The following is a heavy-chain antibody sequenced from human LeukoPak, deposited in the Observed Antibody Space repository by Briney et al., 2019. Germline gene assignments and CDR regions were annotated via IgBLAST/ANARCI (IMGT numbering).Heavy chain of an antibody. CDR1: GGSISSGSYY. CDR2: IYTSGST. CDR3: ARRYDSSRGNAFDI. V-gene: IGHV4-61*02. D-gene: IGHD3-22*01. J-gene: IGHJ3*02. Sequence: SQTLSLTCTVSGGSISSGSYYWSWIRQPAGKGLEWIGCIYTSGSTNYNPSLKSRVTISVDTSKNQFSLKLSSVTAADTAVYYCARRYDSSRGNAFDIWGQGTMVTVSS.